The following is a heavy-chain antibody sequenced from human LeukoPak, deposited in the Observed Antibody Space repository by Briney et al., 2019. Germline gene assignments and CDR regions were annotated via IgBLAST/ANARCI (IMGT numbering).Heavy chain of an antibody. Sequence: GGSLRLSCAASGFSFITNAMSWVRQAPGKGLELVSTISGSGGSAYYADSVKGRFSISRDNSKNTLYLQMNSLRAEDTAVYYCARVPGMPDAFDIWGQGTMVTVSS. CDR1: GFSFITNA. V-gene: IGHV3-23*01. J-gene: IGHJ3*02. CDR2: ISGSGGSA. CDR3: ARVPGMPDAFDI. D-gene: IGHD1-26*01.